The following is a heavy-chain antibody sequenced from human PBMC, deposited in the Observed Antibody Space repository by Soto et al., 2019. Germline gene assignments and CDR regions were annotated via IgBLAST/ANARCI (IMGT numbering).Heavy chain of an antibody. J-gene: IGHJ6*02. CDR3: AADGSSSWYYYYYGMDV. CDR1: GFTFTSSA. D-gene: IGHD6-13*01. CDR2: IVVGSGNT. Sequence: SAEVSCRASGFTFTSSAVQWVREARGQRLEWIGWIVVGSGNTNYAQKFQERVTITRDMSTSTAYMELSSLRSEDTAVYYCAADGSSSWYYYYYGMDVWGQGTTVTVSS. V-gene: IGHV1-58*01.